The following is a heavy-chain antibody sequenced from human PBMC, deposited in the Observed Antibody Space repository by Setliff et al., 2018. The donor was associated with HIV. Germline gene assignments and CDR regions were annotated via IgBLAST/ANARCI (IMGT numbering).Heavy chain of an antibody. J-gene: IGHJ4*02. V-gene: IGHV3-11*01. D-gene: IGHD3-22*01. Sequence: LSCAASGFSFSDYYMYWIRQAPGKGLEWVSSLSGTSSTIYLADSVKGRFTISRDNAQNSLYLHMNSLRAEDTAMYYCARDLFPYYHDSRPYYPPAYWGQGTLVTVSS. CDR2: LSGTSSTI. CDR3: ARDLFPYYHDSRPYYPPAY. CDR1: GFSFSDYY.